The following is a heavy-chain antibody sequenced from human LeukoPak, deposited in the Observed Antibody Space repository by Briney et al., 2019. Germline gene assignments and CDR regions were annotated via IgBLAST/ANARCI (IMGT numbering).Heavy chain of an antibody. CDR1: GFTFSAYS. Sequence: PGGSLRLSCAPSGFTFSAYSLSWVRQAPGKGLEWVAKIKKDGSEKDYVDSVKGRFTISRDNAKGSLYLQLNSLRAEDTAVYYWARGSNVGAPPVWGRGTRVTVPS. J-gene: IGHJ4*02. V-gene: IGHV3-7*01. D-gene: IGHD3-16*01. CDR3: ARGSNVGAPPV. CDR2: IKKDGSEK.